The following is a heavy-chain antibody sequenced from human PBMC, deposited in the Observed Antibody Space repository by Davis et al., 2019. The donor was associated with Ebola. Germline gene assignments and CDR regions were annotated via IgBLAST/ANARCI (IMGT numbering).Heavy chain of an antibody. CDR2: IHHSGNS. D-gene: IGHD2/OR15-2a*01. J-gene: IGHJ5*01. CDR3: ASRPILSGMGQDRWLDS. Sequence: PSETLSLTCTVSGASVSDYYWNWVRQAPGKGLEWIGYIHHSGNSIHNPSLTSRLTLSVDTSNNVFSLNLRSVTAEDTAIYYCASRPILSGMGQDRWLDSWGQGILVTVSS. V-gene: IGHV4-59*08. CDR1: GASVSDYY.